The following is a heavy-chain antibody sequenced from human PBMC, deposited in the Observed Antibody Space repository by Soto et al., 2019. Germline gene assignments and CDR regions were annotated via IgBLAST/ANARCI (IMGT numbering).Heavy chain of an antibody. J-gene: IGHJ4*02. CDR1: GYTFTSYG. V-gene: IGHV1-18*01. CDR2: INAYTGNT. Sequence: ASVKVSCKASGYTFTSYGISWVRQAPGQGPEWMGWINAYTGNTNYAQKLQGRVTMTTDTSTSTAYMELRSLRSDDTAVYYCARDTAEYSSSWYGVTYWGQGTLVTVSS. CDR3: ARDTAEYSSSWYGVTY. D-gene: IGHD6-13*01.